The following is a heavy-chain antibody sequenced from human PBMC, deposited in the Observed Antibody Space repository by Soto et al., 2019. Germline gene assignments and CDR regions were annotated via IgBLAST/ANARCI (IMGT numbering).Heavy chain of an antibody. Sequence: QVQQVQSGAEVKKPGSSVKVSCKASGGTFSSYAISWVRQAPGQGLEWMGGIIPIFGTANYAQKFQGRVTIAADESTSTAYMELSSLRSEDTAVYYCARRLGAYSSGWYGGDDWFDPWGQGTLVTVSS. CDR1: GGTFSSYA. CDR3: ARRLGAYSSGWYGGDDWFDP. CDR2: IIPIFGTA. J-gene: IGHJ5*02. V-gene: IGHV1-69*12. D-gene: IGHD6-19*01.